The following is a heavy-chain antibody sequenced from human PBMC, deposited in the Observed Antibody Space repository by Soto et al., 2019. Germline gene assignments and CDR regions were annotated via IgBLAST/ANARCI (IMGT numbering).Heavy chain of an antibody. CDR2: FDPEDGET. V-gene: IGHV1-24*01. CDR1: GYTLTELS. CDR3: ATGLGYDSSGYGPNNDY. D-gene: IGHD3-22*01. J-gene: IGHJ4*02. Sequence: ASVKVSCKVSGYTLTELSMHWVRQAPGKGLERMGGFDPEDGETIYAQKFQGRVTMTEDTSTDTAYMELSSLRSEDTAVYFCATGLGYDSSGYGPNNDYWGQGTLVTVSS.